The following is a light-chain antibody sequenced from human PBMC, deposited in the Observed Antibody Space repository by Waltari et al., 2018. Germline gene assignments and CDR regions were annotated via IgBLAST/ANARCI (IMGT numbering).Light chain of an antibody. CDR2: KAS. Sequence: DIQMTQSPSTLSASVGDRVPITCRASQSINNWLAWYQQKPGKAPKVLIYKASSLESGVPSRFSGSGSGTDFTLTISSLQPEDFATYYCLQVSNFPITFGQGTRLEIK. CDR1: QSINNW. V-gene: IGKV1-5*03. CDR3: LQVSNFPIT. J-gene: IGKJ5*01.